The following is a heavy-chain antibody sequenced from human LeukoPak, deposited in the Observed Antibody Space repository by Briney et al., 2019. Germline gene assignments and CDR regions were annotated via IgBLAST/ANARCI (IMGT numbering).Heavy chain of an antibody. J-gene: IGHJ4*02. V-gene: IGHV4-59*08. CDR3: ARHVSTIFGVAHEYYFDY. CDR2: IYYRGTS. Sequence: SETLSLTCTVSGGSISGYYWSWIRQPPGQGLERIGFIYYRGTSKYNPSLMSRVTMSVDTSKNQVSLKLSSVTAADTAVYYCARHVSTIFGVAHEYYFDYWGQGTLVTVSS. CDR1: GGSISGYY. D-gene: IGHD3-3*01.